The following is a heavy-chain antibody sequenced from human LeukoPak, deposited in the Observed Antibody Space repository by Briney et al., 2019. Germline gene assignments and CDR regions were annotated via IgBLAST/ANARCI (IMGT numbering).Heavy chain of an antibody. J-gene: IGHJ4*02. CDR1: GFTFSSYA. CDR3: ASERPSSSWYDY. V-gene: IGHV3-23*01. CDR2: ISGSGGST. D-gene: IGHD6-13*01. Sequence: GGSLRLSRAASGFTFSSYAMSWVRQAPGKGLEWVSAISGSGGSTYYADSVKGRFTISRDSAKNSLFLQMNSLRAEDTAVYYCASERPSSSWYDYWGQGTLVTVSS.